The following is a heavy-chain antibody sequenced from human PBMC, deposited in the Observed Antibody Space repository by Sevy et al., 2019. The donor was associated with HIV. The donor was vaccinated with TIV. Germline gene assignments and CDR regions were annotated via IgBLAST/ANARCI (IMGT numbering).Heavy chain of an antibody. D-gene: IGHD5-18*01. V-gene: IGHV3-11*01. CDR2: ISSGGSNK. CDR1: TFTFSDYY. J-gene: IGHJ4*02. CDR3: ARVRYNYGSYYFDY. Sequence: GGSLRLSCAASTFTFSDYYMTWIRQAPGKGLEWVSHISSGGSNKYYADSVKGRLTISRDNAKNSLYLQMNSLRVEDTALYYCARVRYNYGSYYFDYWGQGTLVTVSS.